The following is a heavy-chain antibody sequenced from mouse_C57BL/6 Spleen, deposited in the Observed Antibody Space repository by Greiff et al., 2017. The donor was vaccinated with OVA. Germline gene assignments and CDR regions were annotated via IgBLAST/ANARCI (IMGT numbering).Heavy chain of an antibody. CDR3: ARRVQPYYFDY. CDR1: GYTFTSYW. J-gene: IGHJ2*01. CDR2: IDPSDSYT. V-gene: IGHV1-50*01. Sequence: QVHVKQPGAELVKPGASVKLSCKASGYTFTSYWMQWVKQRPGQGLEWIGEIDPSDSYTNYNQKFKGKATLTVDTSSSTAYMQLSSLTSEDSAVYYCARRVQPYYFDYWGQGTTLTVSS. D-gene: IGHD2-14*01.